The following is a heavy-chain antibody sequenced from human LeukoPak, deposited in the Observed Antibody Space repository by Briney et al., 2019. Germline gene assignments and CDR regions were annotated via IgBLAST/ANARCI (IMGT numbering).Heavy chain of an antibody. CDR2: INHSGST. V-gene: IGHV4-34*01. J-gene: IGHJ4*02. CDR1: GGSFSGYY. D-gene: IGHD1-7*01. Sequence: SETLSLTCAVYGGSFSGYYWSWIRQPPGKGLEWIGEINHSGSTNYNPSLESRVTISVDTSKNQFSLKLSSVTAADTAVYYCARSLELPSYYFDYWGQGTLVTVSS. CDR3: ARSLELPSYYFDY.